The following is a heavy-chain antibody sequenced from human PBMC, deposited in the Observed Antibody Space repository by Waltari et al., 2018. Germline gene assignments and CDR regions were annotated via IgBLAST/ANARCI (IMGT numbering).Heavy chain of an antibody. J-gene: IGHJ4*02. CDR3: ARVSYSSSWYAGEFDY. V-gene: IGHV4-59*11. Sequence: QVQLQESGPGLVKPSETLSLTCTVSGGSISVHYWSWIRQPPGKGLEWIGYIYYSGSTNYNPSLKSRVTISVDTSKNQFSLKLSSVTAADTAVYYCARVSYSSSWYAGEFDYWGQGTLVTVSS. CDR2: IYYSGST. CDR1: GGSISVHY. D-gene: IGHD6-13*01.